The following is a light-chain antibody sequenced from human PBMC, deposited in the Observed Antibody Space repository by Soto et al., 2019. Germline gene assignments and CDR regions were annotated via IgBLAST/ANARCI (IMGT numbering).Light chain of an antibody. CDR3: QHYGTLPRT. V-gene: IGKV3-20*01. Sequence: EIVLTQSPGTLSLSPGERATLSCRASQSVSSNYLAWYQQKPGQAPRLLIYGTSSRAAGVPDSFSGSGSGTDFTLTISRLEPADFAVYYCQHYGTLPRTFGQGTKVEIK. CDR2: GTS. CDR1: QSVSSNY. J-gene: IGKJ1*01.